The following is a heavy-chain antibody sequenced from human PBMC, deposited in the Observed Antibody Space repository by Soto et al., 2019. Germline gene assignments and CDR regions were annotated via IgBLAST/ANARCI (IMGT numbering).Heavy chain of an antibody. V-gene: IGHV3-30*18. CDR2: ISYDGSNK. CDR3: AKPVEDSSGYYYYYYGMDV. D-gene: IGHD3-22*01. CDR1: GFTFSSYG. Sequence: VGSLRLSCAASGFTFSSYGMHWVRQAPGKGLEWVAVISYDGSNKYYADSVKGRFTISRDNSKNTLYLQMNSLRAEDTAVYYCAKPVEDSSGYYYYYYGMDVWGQGTTVTAP. J-gene: IGHJ6*02.